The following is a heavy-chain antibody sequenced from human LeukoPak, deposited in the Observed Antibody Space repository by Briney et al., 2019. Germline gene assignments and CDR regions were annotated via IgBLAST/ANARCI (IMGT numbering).Heavy chain of an antibody. J-gene: IGHJ5*02. CDR1: GILFSDTY. D-gene: IGHD5-18*01. V-gene: IGHV3-72*01. CDR2: SSDKANGYTT. CDR3: ARSGDSYGPNWFDP. Sequence: GGSLRLSCAASGILFSDTYLDWVRQAPGKGLEWVGRSSDKANGYTTKYAASVRDRFTISRDDSKNSLYLQMKSLKIEDMAVYYCARSGDSYGPNWFDPWGQGTLVTVSS.